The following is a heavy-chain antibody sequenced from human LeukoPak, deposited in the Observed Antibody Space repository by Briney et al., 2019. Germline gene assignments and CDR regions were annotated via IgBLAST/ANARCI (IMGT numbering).Heavy chain of an antibody. D-gene: IGHD6-19*01. CDR1: GSTFSSYE. Sequence: GGSLRLSCAASGSTFSSYEMNWVRQAPGKGLEWVSYISSSGSTIYYADSVKGRFTISRDNSKNSLYLQMNSPRAEDTALYYCAKDSGWYRYYYYMDVWGKGTTVTVSS. CDR3: AKDSGWYRYYYYMDV. CDR2: ISSSGSTI. V-gene: IGHV3-48*03. J-gene: IGHJ6*03.